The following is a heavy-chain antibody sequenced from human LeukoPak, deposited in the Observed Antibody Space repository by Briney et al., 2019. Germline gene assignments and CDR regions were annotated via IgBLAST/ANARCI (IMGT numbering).Heavy chain of an antibody. CDR2: IYSGGNT. J-gene: IGHJ4*02. V-gene: IGHV3-53*04. D-gene: IGHD3-22*01. Sequence: GGSLRLSCAASGFTFYSYAMSWVRQAPGKGLEWVSVIYSGGNTYYADSVEGRFTISRHNSKNTLYLQMNSLRAEDTAVYYCARMRYYDSGGYPNFDYWGQGTLVTVSS. CDR1: GFTFYSYA. CDR3: ARMRYYDSGGYPNFDY.